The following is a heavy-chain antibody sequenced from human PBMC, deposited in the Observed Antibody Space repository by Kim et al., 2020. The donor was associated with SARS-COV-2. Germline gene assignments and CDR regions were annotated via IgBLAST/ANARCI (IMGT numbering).Heavy chain of an antibody. CDR2: IWYDGSNK. J-gene: IGHJ3*02. CDR1: GFTFSSYG. D-gene: IGHD6-19*01. CDR3: AREGIAVAGLDRVDAFD. Sequence: GGSLRLSCAASGFTFSSYGMHWVRQAPGKGLEWVAVIWYDGSNKYYSDSVKGRFTISRDNSKNTLYLQMNSLRAEDTAVYYCAREGIAVAGLDRVDAFD. V-gene: IGHV3-33*01.